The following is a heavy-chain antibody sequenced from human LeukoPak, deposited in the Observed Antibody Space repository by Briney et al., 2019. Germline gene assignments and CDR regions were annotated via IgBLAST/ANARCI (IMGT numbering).Heavy chain of an antibody. J-gene: IGHJ4*02. Sequence: ASVKVSCKASGGTFSSYAISWVRQAPGQGLEWMGGIIPIFGTANYAQKFQGRVTITADESTSTAYMELSSLRSEDTAVYYCAIRGYGGNSVDYWGQGTLVTVSS. CDR2: IIPIFGTA. CDR1: GGTFSSYA. D-gene: IGHD4-23*01. CDR3: AIRGYGGNSVDY. V-gene: IGHV1-69*13.